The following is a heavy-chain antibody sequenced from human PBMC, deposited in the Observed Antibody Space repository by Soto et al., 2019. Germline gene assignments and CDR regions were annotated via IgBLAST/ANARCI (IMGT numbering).Heavy chain of an antibody. Sequence: PSQTLSLTCAISGDSVSSNSAAWNWIRQSPSRGLEWLGRTYYRSKWYNDYAVSVKSRITINPDTSKNQFSLQLNSVTPEDTAVYYCAREEERITLVRGVIIRYTFFYFCAQGSLVTVSA. CDR2: TYYRSKWYN. J-gene: IGHJ5*01. D-gene: IGHD3-10*01. CDR1: GDSVSSNSAA. V-gene: IGHV6-1*01. CDR3: AREEERITLVRGVIIRYTFFYF.